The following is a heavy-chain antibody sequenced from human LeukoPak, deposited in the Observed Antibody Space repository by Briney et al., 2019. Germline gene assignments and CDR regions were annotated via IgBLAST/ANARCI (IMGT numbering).Heavy chain of an antibody. D-gene: IGHD2-15*01. CDR2: FDPEDVGET. CDR1: GYSLTELS. Sequence: ASVKVSCKVSGYSLTELSIHWVRQAPGKGLEWMEGFDPEDVGETIYAQKFQGRLTMTEDTSTDTSYMELSSLIFDDTAVYYCAHSAGPNAFDIWGQGTLVTVSS. J-gene: IGHJ3*02. V-gene: IGHV1-24*01. CDR3: AHSAGPNAFDI.